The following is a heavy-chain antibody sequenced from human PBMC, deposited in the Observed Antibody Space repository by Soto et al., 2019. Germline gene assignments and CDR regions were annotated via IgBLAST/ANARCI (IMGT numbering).Heavy chain of an antibody. CDR3: ARQGIAAVVGPFDY. V-gene: IGHV3-30-3*01. CDR2: ISYDGSNK. D-gene: IGHD6-13*01. CDR1: GFTFSSYA. J-gene: IGHJ4*02. Sequence: GGSLRLSCAASGFTFSSYAMHWVRQAPGKGLEWVTVISYDGSNKYYADSVKGRFTISRDNSKNTLYLQMNSLRAEDTAVYYCARQGIAAVVGPFDYWGQGTLVTVSS.